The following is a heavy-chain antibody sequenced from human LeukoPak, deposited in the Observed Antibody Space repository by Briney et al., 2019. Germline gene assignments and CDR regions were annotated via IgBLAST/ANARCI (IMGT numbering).Heavy chain of an antibody. V-gene: IGHV1-2*02. Sequence: ASVKVSCKVSGYTLTELSMHWVRQAPGKGLEWMGWINPNSGGTNYAQRFQGRVTMTRDTSISTAYMELSRLRSDDTAVYYCAKKDYGDSFDYWGQGTLVTVSS. CDR1: GYTLTELS. J-gene: IGHJ4*02. CDR3: AKKDYGDSFDY. D-gene: IGHD4-17*01. CDR2: INPNSGGT.